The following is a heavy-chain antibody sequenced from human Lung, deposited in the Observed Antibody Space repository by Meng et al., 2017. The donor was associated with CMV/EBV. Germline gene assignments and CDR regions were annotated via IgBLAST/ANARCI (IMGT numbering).Heavy chain of an antibody. J-gene: IGHJ6*02. CDR2: IRFDGTNK. CDR3: AKRGDSSGTYAMDV. V-gene: IGHV3-30*02. CDR1: GFTFSSYA. Sequence: GGSLRLXCAAPGFTFSSYAMHWVRQAPGKGLEWVANIRFDGTNKYHADSVKGRFTISRDNSKNTLYLQMNSLRAEDTAVYYCAKRGDSSGTYAMDVWGQGTTVTVSS. D-gene: IGHD3-22*01.